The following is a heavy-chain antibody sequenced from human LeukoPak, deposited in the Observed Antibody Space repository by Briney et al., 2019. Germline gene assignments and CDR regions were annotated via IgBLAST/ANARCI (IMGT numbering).Heavy chain of an antibody. CDR2: IYYSGST. J-gene: IGHJ4*02. CDR1: GGSISSSSYY. V-gene: IGHV4-39*07. D-gene: IGHD4-11*01. CDR3: ARDPVYSNYVVEDY. Sequence: KPSETLSLTCTVPGGSISSSSYYWGWIRQPPGKGLEWIGSIYYSGSTYYNPSLKSRVTISVDTSKNQFSLKLSSVTAADTAVYYCARDPVYSNYVVEDYWGQGTLVTVSS.